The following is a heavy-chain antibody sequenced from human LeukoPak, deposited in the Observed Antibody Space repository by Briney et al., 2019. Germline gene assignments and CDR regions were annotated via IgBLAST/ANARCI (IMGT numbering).Heavy chain of an antibody. J-gene: IGHJ5*02. CDR1: GYTFTSYD. Sequence: ASVTVSCKASGYTFTSYDINWVRQATGQGLAWMGWMNPNSGNTGYAQKFQGRVTMTRNTSISTAYMELSSLRSEDTAVYYCARGGCEYCSSTSCYTGNWFDPWGQGTLVTVSS. D-gene: IGHD2-2*02. CDR3: ARGGCEYCSSTSCYTGNWFDP. CDR2: MNPNSGNT. V-gene: IGHV1-8*01.